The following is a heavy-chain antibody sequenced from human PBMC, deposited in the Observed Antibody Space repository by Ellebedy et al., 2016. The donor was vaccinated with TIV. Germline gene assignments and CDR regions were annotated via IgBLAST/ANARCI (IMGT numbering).Heavy chain of an antibody. CDR2: ITGSGGNT. Sequence: GESLKISCAASGFTFSNYAMGWVRQAPGKGLERVSAITGSGGNTYYADSVKGRFAISRDNSKNTLYLQMNSLRADDTAVYYCARSPYTGYSDLGFAYWGQGSLVTVSS. V-gene: IGHV3-23*01. J-gene: IGHJ4*02. CDR3: ARSPYTGYSDLGFAY. D-gene: IGHD2-2*02. CDR1: GFTFSNYA.